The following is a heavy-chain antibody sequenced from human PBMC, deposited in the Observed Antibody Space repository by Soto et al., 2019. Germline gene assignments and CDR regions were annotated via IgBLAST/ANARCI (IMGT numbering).Heavy chain of an antibody. V-gene: IGHV3-7*03. D-gene: IGHD2-2*01. CDR3: ARDRVVPAALGVGMDV. Sequence: EVQLVESGGGLVQPGGSLRLSCAASGFTFSSYWMSWVRQAPGKGLEWVANIKQDGREKYYVDSVKGRFTISRDNAKNSLYLQMNSLRAEDTAVYYCARDRVVPAALGVGMDVWGQGTTVTVSS. CDR2: IKQDGREK. CDR1: GFTFSSYW. J-gene: IGHJ6*02.